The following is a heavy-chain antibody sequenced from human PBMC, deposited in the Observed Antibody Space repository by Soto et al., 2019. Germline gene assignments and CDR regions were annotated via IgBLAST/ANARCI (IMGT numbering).Heavy chain of an antibody. CDR2: IYYSGTT. CDR1: GDSIISGGYY. V-gene: IGHV4-31*03. D-gene: IGHD2-15*01. J-gene: IGHJ4*02. CDR3: AKSVGGYYFDY. Sequence: QVQLQESGPGLVKPSQTLSLTCTVSGDSIISGGYYWSWIRQHPGKGLEWIGYIYYSGTTYYNPSLKSXXIXSXXTSKNQFSLELRSVTAADTALYYCAKSVGGYYFDYWVQGTLVTVS.